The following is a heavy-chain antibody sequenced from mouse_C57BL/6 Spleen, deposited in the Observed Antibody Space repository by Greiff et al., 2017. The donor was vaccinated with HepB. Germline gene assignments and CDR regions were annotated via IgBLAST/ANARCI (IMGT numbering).Heavy chain of an antibody. CDR1: GFTFSSYA. J-gene: IGHJ4*01. Sequence: EVQGVESGEGLVKPGGSLKLSCAASGFTFSSYAMSWVRQTPEKRLEWVAYISSGGDYIYYADTVKGRFTISRDNARNTLYLQMSSLKSEDTAMYYCTRDYSRGYAMDYWGQGTSVTVSS. CDR3: TRDYSRGYAMDY. V-gene: IGHV5-9-1*02. CDR2: ISSGGDYI. D-gene: IGHD1-1*01.